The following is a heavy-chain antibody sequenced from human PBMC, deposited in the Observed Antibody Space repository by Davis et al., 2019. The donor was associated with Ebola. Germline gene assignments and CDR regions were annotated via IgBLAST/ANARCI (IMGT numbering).Heavy chain of an antibody. CDR3: AKTGGEGYCSSTSCYPFRYFDY. V-gene: IGHV3-73*01. CDR2: IRSKANSYAT. D-gene: IGHD2-2*01. Sequence: GESLKISCAASGFTFSGSAMHWVRQASGKGLEWVGRIRSKANSYATAYAASVKGRFTISRDDSKNTAYLQMNSLKTEDTAVYYCAKTGGEGYCSSTSCYPFRYFDYWGQETLVTVSS. CDR1: GFTFSGSA. J-gene: IGHJ4*02.